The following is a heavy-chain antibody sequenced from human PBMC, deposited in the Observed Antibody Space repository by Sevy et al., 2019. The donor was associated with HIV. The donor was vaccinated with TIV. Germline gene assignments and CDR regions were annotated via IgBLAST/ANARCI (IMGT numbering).Heavy chain of an antibody. D-gene: IGHD3-16*01. V-gene: IGHV3-30*02. Sequence: GGSLRLSCAASGFSFSSYGMHWVRQAPGKGLEWMSYIQYDGSNKDYADSVKGRFTMSRDNSKNTLYLQMNSLGVEDTAVFYCVKEGGGGGGDHWGQGTLVTVSS. CDR2: IQYDGSNK. J-gene: IGHJ4*02. CDR1: GFSFSSYG. CDR3: VKEGGGGGGDH.